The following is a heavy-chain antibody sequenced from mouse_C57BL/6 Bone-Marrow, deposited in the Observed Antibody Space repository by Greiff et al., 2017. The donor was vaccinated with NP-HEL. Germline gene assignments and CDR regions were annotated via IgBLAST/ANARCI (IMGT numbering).Heavy chain of an antibody. J-gene: IGHJ3*01. V-gene: IGHV5-12*01. Sequence: EVQVVESGGGLVQPGGSLKLSCAASGFTFSDYYMYWVRQTPEKRLEWVAYISNGGGSTYYPDTVKGRFTISRDNAKNTLYLQMSRLKSEDTAMYYCARQRYYGSSYWFAYWGQGTLVTVSA. CDR2: ISNGGGST. D-gene: IGHD1-1*01. CDR3: ARQRYYGSSYWFAY. CDR1: GFTFSDYY.